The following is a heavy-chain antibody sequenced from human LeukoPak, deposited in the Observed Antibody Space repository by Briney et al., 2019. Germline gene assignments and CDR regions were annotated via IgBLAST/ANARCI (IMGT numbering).Heavy chain of an antibody. CDR2: ISGSGGST. J-gene: IGHJ3*02. CDR3: AKDPWTGGI. Sequence: GGSLRLSCAASGFTFSNYGMNWVRQTQGKGLEWVSAISGSGGSTYYADSVKGRFTISRDNSKNTLHLQMNSLRAEDTAVYYCAKDPWTGGIWGQGTMVTVSS. V-gene: IGHV3-23*01. D-gene: IGHD3/OR15-3a*01. CDR1: GFTFSNYG.